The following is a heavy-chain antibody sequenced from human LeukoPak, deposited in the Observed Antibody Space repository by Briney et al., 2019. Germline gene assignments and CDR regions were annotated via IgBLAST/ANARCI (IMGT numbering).Heavy chain of an antibody. CDR1: GFTFSSYW. D-gene: IGHD4-17*01. V-gene: IGHV3-7*04. Sequence: GGSLRLSCAASGFTFSSYWMSWVRQAPGKGLEWVANIKQDGSEKYCVDSVKGRFTIPRDNAKNSLSLQMNSLRAEDTAVYYCARGYGDYGGEDFDYWGQGTLVTVSS. CDR2: IKQDGSEK. CDR3: ARGYGDYGGEDFDY. J-gene: IGHJ4*02.